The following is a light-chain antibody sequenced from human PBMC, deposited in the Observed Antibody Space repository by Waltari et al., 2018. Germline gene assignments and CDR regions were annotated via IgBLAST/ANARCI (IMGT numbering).Light chain of an antibody. V-gene: IGKV3-15*01. J-gene: IGKJ4*01. CDR2: GAS. CDR1: QNIDNN. Sequence: EVVMTQSPAALSVSPGERVTLSCRASQNIDNNLAWYQQKPGQSPRLLIYGASTRATGVPARFSGSGFGTEFTLTISSLQSEDCAVFYCQQYNRWPPLTFGGGTKVEIK. CDR3: QQYNRWPPLT.